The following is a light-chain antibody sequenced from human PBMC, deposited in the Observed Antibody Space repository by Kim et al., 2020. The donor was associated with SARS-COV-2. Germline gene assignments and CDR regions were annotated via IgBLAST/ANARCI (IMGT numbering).Light chain of an antibody. CDR3: QSYDSSNYV. Sequence: GVTVTISCTRSSGSIASNCVQWYQQRPGSAPTTVIYEDNQRPSGVPDRFSGSIDSSSNSASLTISGLKTEDEADYYCQSYDSSNYVFGTGTKVTVL. CDR1: SGSIASNC. J-gene: IGLJ1*01. V-gene: IGLV6-57*03. CDR2: EDN.